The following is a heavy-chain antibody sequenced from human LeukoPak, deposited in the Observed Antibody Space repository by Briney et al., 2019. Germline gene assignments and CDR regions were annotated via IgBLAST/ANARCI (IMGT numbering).Heavy chain of an antibody. CDR1: GFTFSSYG. D-gene: IGHD3-22*01. J-gene: IGHJ4*02. CDR3: ARDIGYYYDGSGYDD. Sequence: PGGSLRLSCAASGFTFSSYGMHWVRQAPGKGLEWVAVIWYDGSNKYYADSVKGRFIISRDNSKNTLYLEMNSLRAEDTAVYYCARDIGYYYDGSGYDDWGQGTLVIVSP. V-gene: IGHV3-33*01. CDR2: IWYDGSNK.